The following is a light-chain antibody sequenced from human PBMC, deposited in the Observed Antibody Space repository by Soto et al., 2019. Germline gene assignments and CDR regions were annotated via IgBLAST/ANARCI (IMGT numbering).Light chain of an antibody. J-gene: IGLJ3*02. CDR2: DVS. Sequence: QSVLTQPRSVSGSPGQSVTIACTGTSGDVGGYNFVSWYQQHPGKAPTLMIYDVSKRPSGVPDRYSGSKSGNTASLTISGLQTEDEAEYYCCSYAGRYTWVFGGGTKLTVL. V-gene: IGLV2-11*01. CDR3: CSYAGRYTWV. CDR1: SGDVGGYNF.